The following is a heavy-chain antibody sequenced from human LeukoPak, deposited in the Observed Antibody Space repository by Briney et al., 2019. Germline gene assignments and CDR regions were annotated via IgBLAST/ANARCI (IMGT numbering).Heavy chain of an antibody. Sequence: GGSLRLSCAASGFTFSSYAMHWVRQAPGKGLEYVSAISSNGGSTYYANSVKGRFTISRDNSKNTLYLQMGSLRAEDMAVYYCARSAWKFPMYYFDCWGQGTLVTVSS. CDR3: ARSAWKFPMYYFDC. CDR1: GFTFSSYA. CDR2: ISSNGGST. D-gene: IGHD1-1*01. V-gene: IGHV3-64*01. J-gene: IGHJ4*02.